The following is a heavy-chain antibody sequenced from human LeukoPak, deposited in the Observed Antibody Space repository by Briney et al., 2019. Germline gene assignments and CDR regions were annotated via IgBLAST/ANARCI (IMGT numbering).Heavy chain of an antibody. CDR1: GYTFTSYG. J-gene: IGHJ4*02. CDR2: INPNSGDT. CDR3: ARDMDTGPDLFDY. D-gene: IGHD5-18*01. V-gene: IGHV1-2*02. Sequence: ASVKVSCKASGYTFTSYGFSWVRQAPGQGLEWMGWINPNSGDTDYAQKFQGRVTMTRDTSISTAYMELSSLRYDDTAVYYCARDMDTGPDLFDYWGQGTLVTVSS.